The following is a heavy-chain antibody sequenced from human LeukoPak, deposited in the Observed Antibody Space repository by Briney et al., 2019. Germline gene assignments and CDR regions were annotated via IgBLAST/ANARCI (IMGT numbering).Heavy chain of an antibody. V-gene: IGHV4-59*07. D-gene: IGHD3-22*01. CDR3: ATDLTYYSDIGWFHP. J-gene: IGHJ5*02. Sequence: PSDTLPLPCTVSGVPLNSHYWSWLRPPPAKGLEWIEYIHYSGSTNYNPYIKSRVSILVDTSKNQFSLMLSSVTGADTVVYYCATDLTYYSDIGWFHPWGQGTRVTVSS. CDR1: GVPLNSHY. CDR2: IHYSGST.